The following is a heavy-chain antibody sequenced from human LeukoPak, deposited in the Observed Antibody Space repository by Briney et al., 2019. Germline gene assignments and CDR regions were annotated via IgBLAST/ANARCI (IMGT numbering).Heavy chain of an antibody. V-gene: IGHV4-34*01. CDR1: GGSFSGYY. J-gene: IGHJ4*02. D-gene: IGHD3-22*01. Sequence: SETLSLTCAVYGGSFSGYYWSWIRQPPGKGLEWIGEINHSGSTNYNPSLKSRVTISVDMSKNQFSLKLSSVTAADTAVYYCARGITMIEGVNYFDYWGQGTLVTVSS. CDR3: ARGITMIEGVNYFDY. CDR2: INHSGST.